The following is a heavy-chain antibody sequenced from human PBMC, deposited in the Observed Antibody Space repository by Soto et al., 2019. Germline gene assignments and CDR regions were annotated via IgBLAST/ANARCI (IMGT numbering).Heavy chain of an antibody. CDR2: INPKSGGT. Sequence: VASVKVSCKASGYSFTDYHIRWVRQAPGQGLEWLGRINPKSGGTSTAQKFQGWVTMTTDTSISTASMELTRLTSDDTAIYYCARGDSTDCSNGVCSFFYNHDMDVWGQGTTVTVSS. V-gene: IGHV1-2*04. CDR1: GYSFTDYH. D-gene: IGHD2-8*01. J-gene: IGHJ6*02. CDR3: ARGDSTDCSNGVCSFFYNHDMDV.